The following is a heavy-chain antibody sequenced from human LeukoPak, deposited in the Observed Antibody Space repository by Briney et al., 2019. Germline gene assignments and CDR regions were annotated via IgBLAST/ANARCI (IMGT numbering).Heavy chain of an antibody. Sequence: GASVKVSCKTSGYSFTDYCMHWVGQAPGEGLEWIGWINPNIGGTSAVQQFERKVTMTRDTSTTTVYMELSWLTFDATATSYCARADRLHGATYLIGPWGQGTLVTVPS. CDR3: ARADRLHGATYLIGP. CDR2: INPNIGGT. V-gene: IGHV1-2*02. CDR1: GYSFTDYC. J-gene: IGHJ5*02. D-gene: IGHD2-21*01.